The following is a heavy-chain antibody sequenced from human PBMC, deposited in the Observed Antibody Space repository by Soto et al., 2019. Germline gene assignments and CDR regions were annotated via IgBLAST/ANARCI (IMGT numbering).Heavy chain of an antibody. J-gene: IGHJ4*02. CDR1: GGSISSYY. D-gene: IGHD3-3*01. CDR2: IYYSGST. CDR3: ARGVLTTALFWSGYFFDY. V-gene: IGHV4-59*01. Sequence: PSETLSLTCTVSGGSISSYYWSWIRQPPGKGLEWIGYIYYSGSTNYNPSLKSRVTISVDTSKNQFSLKLSSVTAADTAVYYCARGVLTTALFWSGYFFDYWGQGTLVTVSS.